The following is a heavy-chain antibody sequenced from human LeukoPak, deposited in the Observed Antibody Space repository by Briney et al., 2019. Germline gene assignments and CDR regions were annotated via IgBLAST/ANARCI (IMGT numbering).Heavy chain of an antibody. CDR1: GLTFGNAW. D-gene: IGHD4-23*01. V-gene: IGHV3-15*01. Sequence: NPGGSLRLSCVVSGLTFGNAWMSWVRQAPGKGLEWVGRIKSKNVGETTEYAAPVQGRFTISRDDPKNAEYLQMSSLKTEDTAVYYCTTGPGNSGYCGQGTLVTVSS. CDR3: TTGPGNSGY. J-gene: IGHJ4*02. CDR2: IKSKNVGETT.